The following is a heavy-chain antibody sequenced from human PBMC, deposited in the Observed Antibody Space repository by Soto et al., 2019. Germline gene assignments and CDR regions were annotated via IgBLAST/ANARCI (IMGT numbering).Heavy chain of an antibody. CDR1: GYTFTSYG. CDR2: IGAYNGNT. D-gene: IGHD3-10*01. J-gene: IGHJ4*02. CDR3: ARDEITMVRGVIMAPDY. Sequence: ASVKGSCKASGYTFTSYGISWVRQAPGQGLEWMGWIGAYNGNTNCAQKLQGRVTMTTDTSTSTAYMALRSLRCDDTAVYYCARDEITMVRGVIMAPDYWGQGTLVTVSS. V-gene: IGHV1-18*01.